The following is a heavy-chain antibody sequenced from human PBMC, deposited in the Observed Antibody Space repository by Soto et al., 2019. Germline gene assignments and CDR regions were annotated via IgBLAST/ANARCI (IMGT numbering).Heavy chain of an antibody. V-gene: IGHV1-18*01. D-gene: IGHD3-3*01. CDR1: GYTFTSYG. Sequence: ASVKVSCKASGYTFTSYGISWVRQAPGQGLEWMGWISAYNGNTNYAQKLQGRVTMTTDTSTSTAYMELRSLRSDDTAVYYCAREPYDFWSGYYSDNWFDPWGQGTLVTVSS. CDR2: ISAYNGNT. CDR3: AREPYDFWSGYYSDNWFDP. J-gene: IGHJ5*02.